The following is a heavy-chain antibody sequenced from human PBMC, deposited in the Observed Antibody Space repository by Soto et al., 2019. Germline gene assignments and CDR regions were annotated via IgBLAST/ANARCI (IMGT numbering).Heavy chain of an antibody. V-gene: IGHV1-24*01. D-gene: IGHD6-19*01. J-gene: IGHJ5*02. CDR1: GYTLTELS. Sequence: ASVKVSCKVSGYTLTELSMHWVRQAPGKGLEWMGGFDPEDGETIYAQKFQGRVTMTEDTSTDTAYMELSSLRSEDTAVYYCATESFGSRAIAVAHRGWFAPWGQGTLVTVSS. CDR2: FDPEDGET. CDR3: ATESFGSRAIAVAHRGWFAP.